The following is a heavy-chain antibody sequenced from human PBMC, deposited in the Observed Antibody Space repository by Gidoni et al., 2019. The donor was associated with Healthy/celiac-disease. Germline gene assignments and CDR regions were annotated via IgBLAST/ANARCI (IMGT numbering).Heavy chain of an antibody. CDR2: LIPIFGTA. D-gene: IGHD3-16*01. CDR1: GGTFSSYA. V-gene: IGHV1-69*01. CDR3: AREKKPGAFPGYYYMDV. Sequence: QVQLVQSGAEVNKPGSSVKVSCKASGGTFSSYAIRGGRQAPGQGLEWMGGLIPIFGTANYAQKFQGRVTIAADDSTSTAYMELSSLRSEDTAVYYCAREKKPGAFPGYYYMDVWGKGTTVTVSS. J-gene: IGHJ6*03.